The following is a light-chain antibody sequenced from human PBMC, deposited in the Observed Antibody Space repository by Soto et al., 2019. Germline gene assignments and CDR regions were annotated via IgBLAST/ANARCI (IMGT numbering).Light chain of an antibody. CDR3: QQPDSYPCT. CDR1: QGFSNS. CDR2: PAS. J-gene: IGKJ2*02. Sequence: DIQLTQSPSFLSASVGDRVTITCRASQGFSNSLAWYQQKPGKAPKLLIYPASTLQSGVPSRFSGSGSGTEFTLTISSLQPEDFATDYCQQPDSYPCTFGQGTKLEIK. V-gene: IGKV1-9*01.